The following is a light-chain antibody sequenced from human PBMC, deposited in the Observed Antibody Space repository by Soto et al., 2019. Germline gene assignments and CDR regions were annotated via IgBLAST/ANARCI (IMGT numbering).Light chain of an antibody. Sequence: EIVLTQSPGTLSLSPGERATLXXRASQSLTNNYLAWYQQKPGQAPRLXXYDTSTRATGIPARFSGSGSGTEFTLTISSLQSEDFAVYYCQQYNNWPPITFGQGTRLEIK. CDR3: QQYNNWPPIT. V-gene: IGKV3-15*01. J-gene: IGKJ5*01. CDR2: DTS. CDR1: QSLTNN.